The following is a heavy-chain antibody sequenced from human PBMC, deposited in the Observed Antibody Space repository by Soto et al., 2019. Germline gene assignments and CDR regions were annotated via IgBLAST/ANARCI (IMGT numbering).Heavy chain of an antibody. CDR2: IWYDGSNK. CDR3: ARDSRYGCGWSDY. V-gene: IGHV3-33*01. D-gene: IGHD6-19*01. J-gene: IGHJ4*02. CDR1: EFTCSSYG. Sequence: GGSLRLSCAASEFTCSSYGMHWVRQAPGKGLEWVAVIWYDGSNKYYVDSVKGRFTISRDNSKNTLYLQMNSLRAEVTAVYYCARDSRYGCGWSDYGGQGTLVIVSS.